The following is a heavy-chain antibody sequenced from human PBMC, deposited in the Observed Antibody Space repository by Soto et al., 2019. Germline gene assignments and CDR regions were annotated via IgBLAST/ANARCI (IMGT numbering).Heavy chain of an antibody. Sequence: QITLKESGPTLVKHTQTLTLTCTFSGFSLTTDRLGVGWIRQPPGEALEWLAVIYWDDSKPYRPSLESRLTIPKDNSKTQVALTMTNMDYLDTATYYCAHAYGGRSLYWGQGTQVPVAS. CDR1: GFSLTTDRLG. D-gene: IGHD1-26*01. V-gene: IGHV2-5*02. CDR2: IYWDDSK. CDR3: AHAYGGRSLY. J-gene: IGHJ4*02.